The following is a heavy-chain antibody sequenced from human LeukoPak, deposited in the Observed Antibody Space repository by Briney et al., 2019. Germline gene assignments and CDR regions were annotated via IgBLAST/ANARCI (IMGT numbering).Heavy chain of an antibody. D-gene: IGHD3-10*01. CDR1: GFTFSSYT. Sequence: GGSLRLSCAASGFTFSSYTIHWVRQAPGKGLEWVATISYDGSNKYYVDSVKGRFTISRDNSKNTLYLQMNSLSAEDTAVYYCARSYYFGSGSYYSHFDYSGQGTLVTVSS. CDR2: ISYDGSNK. V-gene: IGHV3-30*04. J-gene: IGHJ4*02. CDR3: ARSYYFGSGSYYSHFDY.